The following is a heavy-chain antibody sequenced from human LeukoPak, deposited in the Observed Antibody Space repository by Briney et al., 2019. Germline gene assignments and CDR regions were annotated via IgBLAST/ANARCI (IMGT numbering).Heavy chain of an antibody. Sequence: TGGSLRLSCAASGFTFSNYWMSWVRQAPGKGLEWVAKKKEDGSAQYYVGSVRGRFTISRDNAKNSLYLQMNSLRVEDTAVYYCASDSFSISAQSTVNFGYWGQGILVTVSS. J-gene: IGHJ4*02. CDR3: ASDSFSISAQSTVNFGY. V-gene: IGHV3-7*01. CDR2: KKEDGSAQ. D-gene: IGHD2-21*01. CDR1: GFTFSNYW.